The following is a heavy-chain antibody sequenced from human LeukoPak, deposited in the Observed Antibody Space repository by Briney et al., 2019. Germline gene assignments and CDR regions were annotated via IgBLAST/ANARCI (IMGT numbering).Heavy chain of an antibody. J-gene: IGHJ4*02. Sequence: GGSMRLSCTASGFTFSSYAMSWVRQAPGKGLEWVSAISGSGGSTYYADSVKGRFTIPRDNSKNTLYLQMNSLRAEGTDVYFCARESWAYYYDSSGYYGEGYWGQGTLVTVSS. D-gene: IGHD3-22*01. CDR3: ARESWAYYYDSSGYYGEGY. CDR1: GFTFSSYA. CDR2: ISGSGGST. V-gene: IGHV3-23*01.